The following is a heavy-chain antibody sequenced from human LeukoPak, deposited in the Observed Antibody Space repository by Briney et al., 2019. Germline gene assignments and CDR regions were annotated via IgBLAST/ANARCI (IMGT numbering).Heavy chain of an antibody. CDR3: ARAGEWRYMDV. Sequence: GGSLRLSCAASGFTFSSYEMSWVRQAPGKGLEWVSTIKGIGPTTYYADSVKGRFTISRDNAKNSLFLQMSSLRADDTAIYYCARAGEWRYMDVWGKGAAVTVSS. CDR1: GFTFSSYE. D-gene: IGHD3-3*01. V-gene: IGHV3-48*03. J-gene: IGHJ6*03. CDR2: IKGIGPTT.